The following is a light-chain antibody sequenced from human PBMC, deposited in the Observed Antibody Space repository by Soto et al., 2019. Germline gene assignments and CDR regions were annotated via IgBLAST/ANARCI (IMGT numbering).Light chain of an antibody. J-gene: IGKJ1*01. V-gene: IGKV3-15*01. CDR1: QSVSIN. CDR2: GAS. Sequence: IVMTHSPATLSVSPGERATLSCRASQSVSINLAWYQQKPDQAPRLLIYGASTRATGIPARFSGSGSGTEFTLTISSLQSEDFAVYYCQQYNNWPPWTFGQGTKVDIK. CDR3: QQYNNWPPWT.